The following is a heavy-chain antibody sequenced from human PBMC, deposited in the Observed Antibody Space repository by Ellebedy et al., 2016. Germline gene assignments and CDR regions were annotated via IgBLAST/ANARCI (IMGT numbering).Heavy chain of an antibody. CDR1: GGSISSYY. Sequence: SETLSLTCTVSGGSISSYYWSWIRQPPGKGLEWIGYIYYSGGTNYNPSLKSRVTISVDTSKNQSSLKLSSATAADTAVYYCASCSSTSCYYAFDIWGQGTMVTVSS. D-gene: IGHD2-2*01. J-gene: IGHJ3*02. CDR3: ASCSSTSCYYAFDI. V-gene: IGHV4-59*08. CDR2: IYYSGGT.